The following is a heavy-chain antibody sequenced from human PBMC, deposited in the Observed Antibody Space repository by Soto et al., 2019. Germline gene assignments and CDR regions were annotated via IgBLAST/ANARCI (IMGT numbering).Heavy chain of an antibody. CDR2: INKSGGST. V-gene: IGHV3-23*01. D-gene: IGHD1-1*01. J-gene: IGHJ4*02. Sequence: GGSLRLSCAASGFTFSSFAMSWVRQAPGKGLEWVSTINKSGGSTYYADSVKGRFTISRDNSKNMLFLQINGLRAEDTAVYYCAKDPPTTGTTFDYWGRGTLVTVTS. CDR1: GFTFSSFA. CDR3: AKDPPTTGTTFDY.